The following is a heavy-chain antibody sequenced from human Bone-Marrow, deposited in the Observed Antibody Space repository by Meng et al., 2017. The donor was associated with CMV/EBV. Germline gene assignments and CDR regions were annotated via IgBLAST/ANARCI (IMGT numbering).Heavy chain of an antibody. D-gene: IGHD2-2*01. CDR1: FISSGGYY. J-gene: IGHJ5*02. CDR2: IYYSGST. CDR3: ARGFIVVVPAINWFDP. Sequence: FISSGGYYWSWIRQHPGKGLEWIGYIYYSGSTYYNPSLKSRVTISVDTSKNQFSLKLSSVTAADTAVYYCARGFIVVVPAINWFDPWGQGTLVTVSS. V-gene: IGHV4-31*02.